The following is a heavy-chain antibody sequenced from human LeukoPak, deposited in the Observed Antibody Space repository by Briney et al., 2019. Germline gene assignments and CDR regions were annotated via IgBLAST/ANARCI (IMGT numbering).Heavy chain of an antibody. CDR3: ARHSSSHDYFDY. CDR1: GFTFSDYY. J-gene: IGHJ4*02. CDR2: ISSSGSTI. D-gene: IGHD6-19*01. V-gene: IGHV3-11*04. Sequence: GGSLRLSXAASGFTFSDYYMSWIRQAPGKGLEWVSYISSSGSTIYYADSVKGRFTISRDNAKNSLYLQMNSLRAEDTAVYYCARHSSSHDYFDYWGQGTLVTVSS.